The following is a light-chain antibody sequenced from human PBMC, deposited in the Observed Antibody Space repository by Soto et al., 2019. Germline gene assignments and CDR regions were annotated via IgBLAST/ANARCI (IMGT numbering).Light chain of an antibody. CDR2: SNN. V-gene: IGLV1-44*01. CDR3: AAWDDSLNGNVV. CDR1: NSNIESNT. Sequence: QSVLTQPPSASGTPGQRVTISCSGSNSNIESNTVNWYQQLPGTAPKLLIYSNNQRPSGVPDRFSGSKSGTSASLAISGLQSDDEADYYCAAWDDSLNGNVVFGGGTKVTVL. J-gene: IGLJ2*01.